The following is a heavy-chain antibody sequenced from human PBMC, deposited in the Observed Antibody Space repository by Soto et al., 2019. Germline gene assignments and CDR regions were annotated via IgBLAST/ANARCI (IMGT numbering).Heavy chain of an antibody. D-gene: IGHD6-13*01. CDR1: GVSFSGYY. CDR3: ARHFRAAYSSSWYPLFDS. Sequence: PSETLSLTCAVYGVSFSGYYWACIRQPPGTGLEWIGEINHSGSTNYNPSLKSRVIISVDTSNNQFSLTLTSVTAADTAVYFCARHFRAAYSSSWYPLFDSWGQGALVTLSS. CDR2: INHSGST. V-gene: IGHV4-34*01. J-gene: IGHJ4*02.